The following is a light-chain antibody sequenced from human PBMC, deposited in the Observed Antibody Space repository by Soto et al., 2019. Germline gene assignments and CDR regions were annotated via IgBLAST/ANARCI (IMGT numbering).Light chain of an antibody. Sequence: EIVMTQSPATLSVSPGERATLSCRASQSVSSNLAWYQQKPGQTPKLLIYVASTRATGIPARFSGSGSGTDFTLTISSLQSEDLAVYYCQQYNVWPLTFGGGTKVEFK. CDR1: QSVSSN. J-gene: IGKJ4*01. CDR2: VAS. CDR3: QQYNVWPLT. V-gene: IGKV3-15*01.